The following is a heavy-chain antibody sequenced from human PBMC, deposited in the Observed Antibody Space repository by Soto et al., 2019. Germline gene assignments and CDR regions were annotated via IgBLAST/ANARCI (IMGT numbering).Heavy chain of an antibody. J-gene: IGHJ3*02. V-gene: IGHV3-48*02. D-gene: IGHD6-19*01. CDR3: ARVAGPPQGAFDI. CDR1: GFTCSSYS. Sequence: WWSLRLSCSASGFTCSSYSMNWFRQAPGKGLEWVSYISSSSSTIYYADSVKGRFTISRDNAKNSLYLQMNSLRDEDTAVYYCARVAGPPQGAFDIWGQGTMVTVSS. CDR2: ISSSSSTI.